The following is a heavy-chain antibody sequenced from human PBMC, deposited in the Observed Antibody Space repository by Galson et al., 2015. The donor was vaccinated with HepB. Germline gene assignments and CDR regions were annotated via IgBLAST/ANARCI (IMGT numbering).Heavy chain of an antibody. CDR2: IIILYNIA. CDR1: GGAFSSYT. J-gene: IGHJ3*02. D-gene: IGHD6-13*01. V-gene: IGHV1-69*02. CDR3: ARTVAASGNDALDM. Sequence: SVKVSCKASGGAFSSYTINWVRQAPGQGLEWMGRIIILYNIASYARKFQGRVTITADKSTSTAYMELSSLRSEDTAIYYCARTVAASGNDALDMWGQGTMGTVAS.